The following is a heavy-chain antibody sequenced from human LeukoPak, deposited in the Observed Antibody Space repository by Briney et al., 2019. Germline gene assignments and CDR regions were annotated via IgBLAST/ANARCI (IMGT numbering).Heavy chain of an antibody. CDR3: VKDRVTGGPYWFFDL. D-gene: IGHD7-27*01. CDR2: ISGSGGSGGST. V-gene: IGHV3-23*01. J-gene: IGHJ2*01. CDR1: AFTFSSYA. Sequence: GGSLRLSCAASAFTFSSYAMSWVRQAPGKGLEWVSSISGSGGSGGSTFYADSVKGRFTISRDNSKNTLYLQMNSLRAEDTAAYYCVKDRVTGGPYWFFDLWGRGTLVTVSS.